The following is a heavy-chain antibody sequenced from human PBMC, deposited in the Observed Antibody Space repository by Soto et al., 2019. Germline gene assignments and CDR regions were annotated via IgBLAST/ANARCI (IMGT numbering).Heavy chain of an antibody. CDR1: GGSISSSGYY. Sequence: QLQLQESGPGLVKPSETLSLTCTVSGGSISSSGYYWGWIRQPPGKGLEWIGRISYGGSPYYNPSLQSPVPLSLDPSQNPFPLKLSPVTAATTAVYYRARPPPHRDPKAGFWGPGTPVTVSS. V-gene: IGHV4-39*01. J-gene: IGHJ4*01. CDR3: ARPPPHRDPKAGF. CDR2: ISYGGSP. D-gene: IGHD2-21*02.